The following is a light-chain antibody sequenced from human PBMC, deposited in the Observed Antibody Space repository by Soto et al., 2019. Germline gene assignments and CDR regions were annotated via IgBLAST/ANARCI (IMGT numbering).Light chain of an antibody. Sequence: ELVLTQSPGTLSLSPGERAILSCRASQSISSNYLLWFQQKAGQAPRLLIYGASSRASGVPDRFSGSGSGTDFTLTIRGLEPEDFAIYYCQHFGSSPPYTFGLGTKLEI. CDR3: QHFGSSPPYT. CDR2: GAS. V-gene: IGKV3-20*01. CDR1: QSISSNY. J-gene: IGKJ2*01.